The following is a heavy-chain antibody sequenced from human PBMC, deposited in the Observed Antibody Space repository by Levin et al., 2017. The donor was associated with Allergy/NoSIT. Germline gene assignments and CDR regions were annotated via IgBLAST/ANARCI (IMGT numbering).Heavy chain of an antibody. D-gene: IGHD3-3*01. V-gene: IGHV1-2*06. CDR2: INPNSGGT. CDR1: GYTFTGYY. CDR3: ARGLRFLEWLSPLRTGDY. J-gene: IGHJ4*02. Sequence: ASVKVSCKASGYTFTGYYMHWVRQAPGQGLEWMGRINPNSGGTNYAQKFQGRVTMTRDTSISTAYMELSRLRSDDTAVYYCARGLRFLEWLSPLRTGDYWGQGTLVTVSS.